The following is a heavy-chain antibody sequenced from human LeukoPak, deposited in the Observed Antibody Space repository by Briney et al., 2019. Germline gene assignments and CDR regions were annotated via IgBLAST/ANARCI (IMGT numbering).Heavy chain of an antibody. CDR3: ARRYSGSYYRE. CDR2: INPSGGST. Sequence: ASVSVFCKASGYTFTSYYMHWVRQARGQGLEWMGVINPSGGSTIYAQKFQGRVTMSRDMSTSTVYMELSSLRCEDSAVYFCARRYSGSYYREWGQGTLVTVSS. CDR1: GYTFTSYY. J-gene: IGHJ4*02. D-gene: IGHD1-26*01. V-gene: IGHV1-46*01.